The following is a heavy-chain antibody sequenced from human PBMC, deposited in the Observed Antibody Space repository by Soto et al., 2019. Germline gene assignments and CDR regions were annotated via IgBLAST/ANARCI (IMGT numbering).Heavy chain of an antibody. CDR3: ARARQYQLLFPDAFDI. V-gene: IGHV3-48*01. CDR1: GFTFSSYS. D-gene: IGHD2-2*01. J-gene: IGHJ3*02. CDR2: ISSSSSTI. Sequence: GGSLRLSCAASGFTFSSYSTNWVRQAPGKGLEWVSYISSSSSTIYYADSVKGRFTISRDNAKNSLYLQMNSLRAEDTAVYYCARARQYQLLFPDAFDIWGQGTMVTVSS.